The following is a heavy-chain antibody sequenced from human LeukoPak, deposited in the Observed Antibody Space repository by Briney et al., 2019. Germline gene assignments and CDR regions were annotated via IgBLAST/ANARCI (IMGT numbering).Heavy chain of an antibody. D-gene: IGHD3-22*01. Sequence: SETLSLTCNVSGGSVTSHYWNWIRRPPGKGLEWIGYLYHTGITKYNPSLKSRVSMSVDTSKNQFFLKVNSVTAADTAVYHCVRSVDYFDNTGPHMMFDYWVQGSLVTVSS. V-gene: IGHV4-59*02. CDR1: GGSVTSHY. CDR3: VRSVDYFDNTGPHMMFDY. J-gene: IGHJ4*02. CDR2: LYHTGIT.